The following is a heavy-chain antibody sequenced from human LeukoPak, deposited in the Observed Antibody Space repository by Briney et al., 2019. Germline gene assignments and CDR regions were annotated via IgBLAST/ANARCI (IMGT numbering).Heavy chain of an antibody. V-gene: IGHV1-69*01. CDR2: IIPIFGTA. J-gene: IGHJ5*02. CDR3: ARIGGWYVSGQYWFDP. D-gene: IGHD6-19*01. Sequence: ASVKASCKASGATFSTSAISWVPQAPRHGLECMRGIIPIFGTANYAQKFQGRVTITAHASTSTAYMELSSMRSEETAVYYCARIGGWYVSGQYWFDPWGQGTLVTVSS. CDR1: GATFSTSA.